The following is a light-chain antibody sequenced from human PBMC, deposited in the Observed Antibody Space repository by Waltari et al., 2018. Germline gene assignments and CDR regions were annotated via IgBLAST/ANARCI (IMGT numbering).Light chain of an antibody. V-gene: IGLV3-1*01. CDR3: QSWDSTVVQ. J-gene: IGLJ2*01. CDR1: KLGDKN. Sequence: SYDLTQPPSVSVSPGQTASITCSGDKLGDKNVCWYQQKPGQSPLVVIFRGTQRPSGIPERFSGSNSGNTATLTIAGTQALDAADYYCQSWDSTVVQFGGGTKLTVL. CDR2: RGT.